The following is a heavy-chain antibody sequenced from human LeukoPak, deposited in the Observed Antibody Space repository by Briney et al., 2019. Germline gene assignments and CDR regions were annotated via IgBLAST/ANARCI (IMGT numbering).Heavy chain of an antibody. D-gene: IGHD5-24*01. Sequence: GGSLRLSCAASGFTFSSYAMCWVRQAPGKGLEWVSAISGSGGSTYYADSVKGRFTISRDNSKNTLYLQMNNLRAEDTAVYYCVARDGGYGDYWGQGTLVTASS. CDR2: ISGSGGST. CDR1: GFTFSSYA. J-gene: IGHJ4*02. V-gene: IGHV3-23*01. CDR3: VARDGGYGDY.